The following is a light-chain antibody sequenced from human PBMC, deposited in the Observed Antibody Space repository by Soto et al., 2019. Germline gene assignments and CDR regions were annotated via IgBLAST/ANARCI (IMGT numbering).Light chain of an antibody. Sequence: QSVLTQPASVSGSPGQSITISCTGTSSDVGGYNYVSWYQQHPGKAPKLMIYDVSNRPSGVSNRFSGSKSGNTASLNISGLQAEDESDYYCGSYTCSSPYGFGTGTKVTVL. CDR3: GSYTCSSPYG. V-gene: IGLV2-14*01. CDR2: DVS. CDR1: SSDVGGYNY. J-gene: IGLJ1*01.